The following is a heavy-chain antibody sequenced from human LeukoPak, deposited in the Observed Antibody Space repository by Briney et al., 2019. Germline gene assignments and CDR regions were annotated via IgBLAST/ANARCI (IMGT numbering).Heavy chain of an antibody. CDR1: GGSISGYY. CDR2: IYTSGGT. J-gene: IGHJ6*03. Sequence: PSETLSLTCTVSGGSISGYYWSWIRQPAGKGLEWIGRIYTSGGTNYNPSLKSRVTISVDKSKNQFSLKLSSVTAADTAVYYCARSLTGYYYYMDVWGKGTTVTVSS. CDR3: ARSLTGYYYYMDV. V-gene: IGHV4-4*07.